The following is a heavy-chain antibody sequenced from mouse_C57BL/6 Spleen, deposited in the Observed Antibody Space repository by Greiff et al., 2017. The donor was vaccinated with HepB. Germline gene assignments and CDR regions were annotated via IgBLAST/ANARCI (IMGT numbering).Heavy chain of an antibody. J-gene: IGHJ3*01. Sequence: VQVVESGAELAKPGASVKLSCKASGYTFTSYWMHWVKQRPGQGLEWIGYINPSSGYTKYNQKFKDKATLTADKSSSTAYMQLSSLTYEDSAVYYCARYYYGSSYAWFAYWGQGTLVTVSA. CDR1: GYTFTSYW. CDR3: ARYYYGSSYAWFAY. CDR2: INPSSGYT. V-gene: IGHV1-7*01. D-gene: IGHD1-1*01.